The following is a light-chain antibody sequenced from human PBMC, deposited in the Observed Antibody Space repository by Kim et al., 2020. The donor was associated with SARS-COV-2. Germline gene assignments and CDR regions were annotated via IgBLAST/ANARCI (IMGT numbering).Light chain of an antibody. J-gene: IGKJ5*01. CDR2: DAS. CDR3: QQYNNLQAIT. V-gene: IGKV1-33*01. CDR1: QDIRKF. Sequence: VGEVGTITCQASQDIRKFLNWYQQKPGKAPGLLISDASTLRTGVPSRFSGSASGTHFTFTISNLQPEDIATYYCQQYNNLQAITFGQGTRLEIK.